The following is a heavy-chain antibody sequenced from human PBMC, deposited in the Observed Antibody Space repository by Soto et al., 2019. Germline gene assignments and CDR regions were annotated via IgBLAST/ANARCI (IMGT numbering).Heavy chain of an antibody. CDR1: GLTFPNYW. Sequence: PGGSLRLSCVASGLTFPNYWMNWVRQAPGKGLEWVSYISSSGSTIYYADSVKGRFTISRDNAKNSLYLQMNSLRAEDTAVYYCARSGYYPPFDYWGQGTLVTVSS. J-gene: IGHJ4*02. CDR3: ARSGYYPPFDY. V-gene: IGHV3-48*04. D-gene: IGHD3-22*01. CDR2: ISSSGSTI.